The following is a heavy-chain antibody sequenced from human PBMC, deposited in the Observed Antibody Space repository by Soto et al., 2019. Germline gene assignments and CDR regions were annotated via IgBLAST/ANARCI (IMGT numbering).Heavy chain of an antibody. CDR1: GYTFTGYY. CDR2: INPISGDT. Sequence: ASVKVSCKASGYTFTGYYMHWVRQAPGQGLEWMGWINPISGDTNYAQKFQGWVTMTRDTSISTAYMELSRLKSDDTAVYYCGRTAYAGGRDVGAEGTTVTVSS. V-gene: IGHV1-2*04. D-gene: IGHD5-18*01. J-gene: IGHJ6*04. CDR3: GRTAYAGGRDV.